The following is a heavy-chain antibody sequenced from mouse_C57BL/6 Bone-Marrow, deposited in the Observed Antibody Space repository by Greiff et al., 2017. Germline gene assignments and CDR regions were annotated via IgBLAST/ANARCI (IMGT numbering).Heavy chain of an antibody. CDR3: ARPFFFYY. J-gene: IGHJ2*01. CDR2: ISSGGSYT. V-gene: IGHV5-6*01. CDR1: GFTFSSYG. Sequence: EVQGVESGGDLVKPGGSLKLSCAASGFTFSSYGMSWVRQTPDKRLEWVATISSGGSYTYYPDSVKGRFTISRDNAKNTLYLHMSSLKSEDTAMYCCARPFFFYYWGQGTTLTVSS.